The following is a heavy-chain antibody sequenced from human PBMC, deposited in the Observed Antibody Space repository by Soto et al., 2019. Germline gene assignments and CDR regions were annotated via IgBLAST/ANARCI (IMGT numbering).Heavy chain of an antibody. Sequence: QVQLVQSGAEVKKPGSSVKVSCKASGGTFSSYAISWVRQAPGQGLEWMGGIIPIFGTANYAQKFQGRVTITADESTSTAYTELSSRRPADPAVYYCARGVGAATGFWDYWGQGTLVAVAS. CDR3: ARGVGAATGFWDY. V-gene: IGHV1-69*12. CDR1: GGTFSSYA. J-gene: IGHJ4*02. D-gene: IGHD2-15*01. CDR2: IIPIFGTA.